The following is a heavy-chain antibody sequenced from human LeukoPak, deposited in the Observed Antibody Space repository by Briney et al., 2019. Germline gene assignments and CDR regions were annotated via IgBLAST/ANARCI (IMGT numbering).Heavy chain of an antibody. CDR1: GGSVSSGDYY. V-gene: IGHV4-61*02. CDR3: ARGLRGPDYFDY. Sequence: SETLSLTCTVSGGSVSSGDYYWSWIRQPAGKGLEWIGRIYTSGSTSYNPSLKSRVTISIDTSKNQFSPKLTSVTAADTALYYCARGLRGPDYFDYWGQGILVTVSS. CDR2: IYTSGST. J-gene: IGHJ4*02. D-gene: IGHD4-17*01.